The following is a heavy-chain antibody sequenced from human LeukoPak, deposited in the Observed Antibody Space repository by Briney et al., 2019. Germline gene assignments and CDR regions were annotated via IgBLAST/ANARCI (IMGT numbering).Heavy chain of an antibody. CDR3: ARDENYYDSSGAFDI. J-gene: IGHJ3*02. CDR2: INPNSGGT. Sequence: ASVKVSCKASGYTFTGYYMHWVRQAPGQGLEWMGWINPNSGGTNYAQKFQGWVTTTRDTSISTAYMELSRLRSDDTAVYYCARDENYYDSSGAFDIWGQGTMVTVSS. D-gene: IGHD3-22*01. V-gene: IGHV1-2*04. CDR1: GYTFTGYY.